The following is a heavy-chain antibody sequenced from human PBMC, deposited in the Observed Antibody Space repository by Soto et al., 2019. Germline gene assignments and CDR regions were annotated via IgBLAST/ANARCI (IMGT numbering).Heavy chain of an antibody. CDR1: GGSISSGGYS. Sequence: PSETLSLTCAVSGGSISSGGYSWSWIRQPPGKGLEWIGYIYHSGSTYYNPSLKSRVTISVDRSKNQFSLKLSSVTAADTAVYYCARDVVGVGGDYVWNCFDPWCQGTLVTGST. CDR3: ARDVVGVGGDYVWNCFDP. J-gene: IGHJ5*02. CDR2: IYHSGST. V-gene: IGHV4-30-2*01. D-gene: IGHD3-16*01.